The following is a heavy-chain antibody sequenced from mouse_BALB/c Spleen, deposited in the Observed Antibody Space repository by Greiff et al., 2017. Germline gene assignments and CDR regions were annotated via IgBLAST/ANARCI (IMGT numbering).Heavy chain of an antibody. CDR3: ASLTTAT. CDR2: IDPANGNT. CDR1: GFNIKDTY. V-gene: IGHV14-3*02. D-gene: IGHD1-2*01. Sequence: EVHLVESGAELVKPGASVKLSCTASGFNIKDTYMHWVKQRPEQGLEWIGRIDPANGNTKYDPKFQGKATITADTSSNTAYLQLSSLTSEDTAVYYCASLTTATWGQGTLVTVSA. J-gene: IGHJ3*02.